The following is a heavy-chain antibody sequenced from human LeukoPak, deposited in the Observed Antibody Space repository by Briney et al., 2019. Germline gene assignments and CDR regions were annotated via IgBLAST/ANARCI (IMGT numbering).Heavy chain of an antibody. CDR1: GGTFSSYA. J-gene: IGHJ4*02. D-gene: IGHD3-3*01. Sequence: EASVKVSCKASGGTFSSYAISWVRQAPGQGLEWMGGIIPIFGTANYAQKFQGRVTITADESTSTAYMELSSLRSEDTAVYYCASSGFWSGYLWLWDYWGQGTLVTVSS. CDR3: ASSGFWSGYLWLWDY. V-gene: IGHV1-69*13. CDR2: IIPIFGTA.